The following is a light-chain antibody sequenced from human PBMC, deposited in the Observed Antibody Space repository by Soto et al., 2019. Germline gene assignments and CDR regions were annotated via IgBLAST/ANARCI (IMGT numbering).Light chain of an antibody. CDR1: QSVASSF. CDR3: HKYGPSPLT. Sequence: EIVLTQSPGTLSLSPGERATLSCRASQSVASSFIAWFQQKPGQPPRLLIYTASSRAPGIPDRFTASGSGTDFTLTISRLEPEDFAVYYCHKYGPSPLTFGGGTKVEI. V-gene: IGKV3-20*01. CDR2: TAS. J-gene: IGKJ4*01.